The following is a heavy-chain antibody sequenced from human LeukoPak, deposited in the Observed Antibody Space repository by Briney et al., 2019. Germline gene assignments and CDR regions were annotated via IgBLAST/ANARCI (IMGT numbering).Heavy chain of an antibody. CDR1: GYSISSGYY. CDR2: IYHSGST. J-gene: IGHJ4*02. Sequence: SETLSLTCTVSGYSISSGYYWGWIRQPPGKGLEWIGSIYHSGSTYYNPSLKSRVTMSVDTSKNQFSLKLSFVTPADTAVYYCARDGYGPTDYWGKGSLVTVSS. V-gene: IGHV4-38-2*02. CDR3: ARDGYGPTDY. D-gene: IGHD5-18*01.